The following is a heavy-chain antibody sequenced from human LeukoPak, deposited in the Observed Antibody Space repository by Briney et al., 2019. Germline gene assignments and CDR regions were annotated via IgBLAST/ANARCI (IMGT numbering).Heavy chain of an antibody. J-gene: IGHJ4*02. CDR3: FVVSGSYQSNY. V-gene: IGHV3-23*01. CDR2: ISGSGGST. Sequence: GGSLRLSCAASGFTFSSYAMSWVRQAPGKGLEWVSAISGSGGSTYYADSVKGRFTISRDNSKNTLYLQMNSLRAEDTAVYYCFVVSGSYQSNYWGRGTLVTVSS. CDR1: GFTFSSYA. D-gene: IGHD1-26*01.